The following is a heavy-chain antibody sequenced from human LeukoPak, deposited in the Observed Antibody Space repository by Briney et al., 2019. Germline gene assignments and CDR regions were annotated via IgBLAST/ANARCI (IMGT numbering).Heavy chain of an antibody. CDR1: GYSISSDDY. Sequence: SETLSFTCTVSGYSISSDDYWGWIRQPPGQGLEWIGSFYHRGSYYNPSLKSRITILLDTSKNQFSLKLSSVTAADTAVFYCARAAAPTYFFDYWGQGTLVTVSS. J-gene: IGHJ4*02. CDR2: FYHRGS. D-gene: IGHD6-13*01. V-gene: IGHV4-38-2*02. CDR3: ARAAAPTYFFDY.